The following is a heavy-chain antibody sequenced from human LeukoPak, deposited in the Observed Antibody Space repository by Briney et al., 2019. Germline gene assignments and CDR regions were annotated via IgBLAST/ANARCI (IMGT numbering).Heavy chain of an antibody. CDR3: ARDLWDMVRGTPPRLP. Sequence: ASVKVSCKASGGTFSSYAISWVRQAPGQGLEWMGGIIPIFGTANYAQKFQGRVTITADESTSTAYMELSSLRSEDTAVYYCARDLWDMVRGTPPRLPWGQGTLVTVSS. V-gene: IGHV1-69*13. J-gene: IGHJ5*02. CDR1: GGTFSSYA. D-gene: IGHD3-10*01. CDR2: IIPIFGTA.